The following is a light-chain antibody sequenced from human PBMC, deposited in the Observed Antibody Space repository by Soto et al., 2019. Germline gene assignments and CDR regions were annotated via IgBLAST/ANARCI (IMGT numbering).Light chain of an antibody. CDR1: SSDVGGYNY. V-gene: IGLV2-14*01. Sequence: QSALTQPASVSGSPGQSITISCTGTSSDVGGYNYVAWYQQHPGKAPKPMIYEVSNRPSGISNRFSASKSGNTASLTISGLQAEDEADYYCSSYTNPHILVFGGGTKLTVL. CDR2: EVS. J-gene: IGLJ2*01. CDR3: SSYTNPHILV.